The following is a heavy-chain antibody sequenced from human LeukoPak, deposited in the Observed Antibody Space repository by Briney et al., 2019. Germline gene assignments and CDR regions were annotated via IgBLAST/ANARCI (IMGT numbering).Heavy chain of an antibody. D-gene: IGHD3-9*01. Sequence: GGSLRLPCAASGFSFSPYWMHWVRQVPGRGLVWVARIDNDGSSTIYADSVKGRLTISIDNAQNTLFLQMDSLRPKDTAVYYCARGGFDHAFDVWGQGTMVTVSS. CDR1: GFSFSPYW. CDR3: ARGGFDHAFDV. V-gene: IGHV3-74*01. CDR2: IDNDGSST. J-gene: IGHJ3*01.